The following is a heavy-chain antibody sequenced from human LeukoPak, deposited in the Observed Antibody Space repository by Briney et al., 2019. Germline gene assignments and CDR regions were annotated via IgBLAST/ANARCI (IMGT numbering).Heavy chain of an antibody. V-gene: IGHV3-21*01. Sequence: GGSLRLSCAASGFTFSIYSMNWVRQAPGKGLEWVSSISSSSSYIYYADSVKGRFTISRDNAKNSLYLQMNSLRAEDTAVYYCARVGRSAVVAATPASNNWFDPWGQGTLVTVSS. J-gene: IGHJ5*02. CDR3: ARVGRSAVVAATPASNNWFDP. D-gene: IGHD2-15*01. CDR2: ISSSSSYI. CDR1: GFTFSIYS.